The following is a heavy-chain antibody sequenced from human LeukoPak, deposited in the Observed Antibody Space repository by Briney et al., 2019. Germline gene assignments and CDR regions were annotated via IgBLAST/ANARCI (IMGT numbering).Heavy chain of an antibody. D-gene: IGHD5-18*01. Sequence: GGSLRLSCAASGFTFSSYSMNWVRQAPGKGLEWVSYISSSGSTIYYADSVKGRFTISRDNAKNSLYLQMNSLRAEDTAVYYCASVGGGYSYGAVDFDYWGQGTLVTVSS. CDR3: ASVGGGYSYGAVDFDY. V-gene: IGHV3-48*04. CDR2: ISSSGSTI. J-gene: IGHJ4*02. CDR1: GFTFSSYS.